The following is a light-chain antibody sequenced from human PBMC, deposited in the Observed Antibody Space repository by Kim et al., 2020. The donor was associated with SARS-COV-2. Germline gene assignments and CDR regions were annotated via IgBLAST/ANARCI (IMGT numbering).Light chain of an antibody. V-gene: IGKV1-5*03. CDR2: KAS. CDR3: QQYNSYPT. J-gene: IGKJ1*01. CDR1: QSISSW. Sequence: SASVGDRVTITCRASQSISSWLAWYQQKPGKAPKLLIYKASSLESGVPSRFSGSGSGTEFTLTISSLQPDDFATYYCQQYNSYPTFGQGTKVDIK.